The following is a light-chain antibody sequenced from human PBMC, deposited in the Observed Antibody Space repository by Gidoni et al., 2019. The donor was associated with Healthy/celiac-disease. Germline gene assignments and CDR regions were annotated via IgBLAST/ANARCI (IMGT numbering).Light chain of an antibody. CDR2: EGS. V-gene: IGLV2-23*01. Sequence: QSALTQPASVSGSPGQSITISCTGPSSDVGSYNLVSWYQQHPGKAPKLMIYEGSKRPSGVSNRFSGSKSGNTASLTISGLQAEDEADYYCCSYAGSRDVVFGGGTKLTVL. J-gene: IGLJ2*01. CDR3: CSYAGSRDVV. CDR1: SSDVGSYNL.